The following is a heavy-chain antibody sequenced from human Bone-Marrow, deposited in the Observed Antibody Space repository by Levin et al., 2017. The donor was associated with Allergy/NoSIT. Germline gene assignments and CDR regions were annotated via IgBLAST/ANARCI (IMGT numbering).Heavy chain of an antibody. V-gene: IGHV4-31*03. D-gene: IGHD4-17*01. J-gene: IGHJ3*02. CDR2: VYSSGNT. Sequence: SQTLSLTCTVSGGSINGGTYDWSWIRQLPGKGLEYIASVYSSGNTNYNPSLKSRATISLDTSKNQFSLKLTSVTDADTAVYYCARDPDYDRAFDIWGQGKMVTVSS. CDR1: GGSINGGTYD. CDR3: ARDPDYDRAFDI.